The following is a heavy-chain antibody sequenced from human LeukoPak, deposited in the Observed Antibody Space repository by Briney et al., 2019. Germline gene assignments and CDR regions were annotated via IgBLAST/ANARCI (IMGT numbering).Heavy chain of an antibody. CDR2: INLDGSQT. J-gene: IGHJ4*02. D-gene: IGHD1-1*01. Sequence: GGSLRLSCAASRFTFSTYWMSWFRQSPGKGLEWVANINLDGSQTYYVDSVKGRFTISRDNAENSLYLQMNSLRVGDTAVYYCTRENNYKVDYWGQGTLVTVSS. CDR1: RFTFSTYW. V-gene: IGHV3-7*01. CDR3: TRENNYKVDY.